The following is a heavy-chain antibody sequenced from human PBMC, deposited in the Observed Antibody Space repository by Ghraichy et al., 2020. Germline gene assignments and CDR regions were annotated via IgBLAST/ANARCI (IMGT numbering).Heavy chain of an antibody. CDR3: ARDTVWYSSSSFAY. Sequence: GESLNISCAASGFTFSSYWMSWVRQAPGKGLEWVANIKQDGSEKYYVDSVKGRFTISRDNAKNSLYLQMNSLRAEDTAVYYCARDTVWYSSSSFAYWGQGTLVTVSS. CDR2: IKQDGSEK. V-gene: IGHV3-7*03. CDR1: GFTFSSYW. J-gene: IGHJ4*02. D-gene: IGHD6-6*01.